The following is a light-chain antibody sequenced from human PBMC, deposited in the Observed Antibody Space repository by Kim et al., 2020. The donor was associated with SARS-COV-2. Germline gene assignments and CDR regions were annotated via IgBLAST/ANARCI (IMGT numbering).Light chain of an antibody. J-gene: IGKJ1*01. CDR1: QGISNY. CDR2: AAS. Sequence: DIQMTQSPSSLSASVGDGVTITCRASQGISNYLAWYQQKPGEAPKLLIYAASTLQFGVSTRFSGSGSGTEFTLTISDLQPEDVATYYCQKYDTAPWTFGHGTKVEIK. CDR3: QKYDTAPWT. V-gene: IGKV1-27*01.